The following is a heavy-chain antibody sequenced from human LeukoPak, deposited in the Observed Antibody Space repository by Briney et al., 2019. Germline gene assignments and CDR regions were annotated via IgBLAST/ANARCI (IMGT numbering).Heavy chain of an antibody. J-gene: IGHJ4*02. Sequence: PGGSLRLSCAASGFTFSSFVMGWVRQAPGRGLEWISYISKRSRRIYHTDSVEGRFSTLRDNANNSVHLQMNSLRVEDTGIYYCARFDGGFDSWGQGTLVTVSS. CDR3: ARFDGGFDS. CDR2: ISKRSRRI. CDR1: GFTFSSFV. V-gene: IGHV3-48*01. D-gene: IGHD3-9*01.